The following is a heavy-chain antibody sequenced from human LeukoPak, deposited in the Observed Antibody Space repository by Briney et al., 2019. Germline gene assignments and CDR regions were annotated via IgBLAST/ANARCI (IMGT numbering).Heavy chain of an antibody. J-gene: IGHJ2*01. D-gene: IGHD4-11*01. CDR1: GGSISSYY. Sequence: SETLSLTCTVSGGSISSYYWSWIRQPPGKGLEWIGYIYYSGSANYNPSLKSRVTISVDTSKNQFSLKLSSVTAADTAVYYCARHLQDSDWYFDLWGRGTLVTVSS. CDR2: IYYSGSA. CDR3: ARHLQDSDWYFDL. V-gene: IGHV4-59*08.